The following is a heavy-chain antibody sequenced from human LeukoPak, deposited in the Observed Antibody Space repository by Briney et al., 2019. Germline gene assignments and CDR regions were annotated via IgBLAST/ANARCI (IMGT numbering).Heavy chain of an antibody. Sequence: GSLRLSCAASGFTFSSYAMSWVRQAPGKGLGWVSYISSSSSTIFYADSVMGRFTISRDNAKNSLYLQMNSLRAEDTAVYYCARLGFGEFFLDSWGQGTLVTVSS. CDR2: ISSSSSTI. CDR3: ARLGFGEFFLDS. CDR1: GFTFSSYA. D-gene: IGHD3-10*01. V-gene: IGHV3-48*01. J-gene: IGHJ4*02.